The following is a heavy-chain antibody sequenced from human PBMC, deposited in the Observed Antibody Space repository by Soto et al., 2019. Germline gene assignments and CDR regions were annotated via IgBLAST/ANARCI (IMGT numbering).Heavy chain of an antibody. Sequence: AGGSLRLSCAASGFTFSDYYMSWIRQAPEKGLEWVSYISSSGSTIYYADAVKGRFTISRDNAKNSLYLQMNSLRAEDTAVYYCAKYLLYYYDSSGYPYWGQGTLVTVSS. CDR3: AKYLLYYYDSSGYPY. CDR1: GFTFSDYY. D-gene: IGHD3-22*01. V-gene: IGHV3-11*01. CDR2: ISSSGSTI. J-gene: IGHJ4*02.